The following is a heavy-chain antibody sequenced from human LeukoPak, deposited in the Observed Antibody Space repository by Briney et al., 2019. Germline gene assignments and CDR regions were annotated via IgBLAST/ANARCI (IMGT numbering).Heavy chain of an antibody. CDR2: ISSSSSYI. V-gene: IGHV3-21*01. CDR3: ASYYDSSGYVDY. CDR1: GFTFSSYI. D-gene: IGHD3-22*01. Sequence: GGSLRLSCAASGFTFSSYIMNWVCQAPGKGLEWVSSISSSSSYIHYADSVKGRFTISRDNAKNSLYLQMNSLRAEDTAVYYCASYYDSSGYVDYWGQGTLVTVSS. J-gene: IGHJ4*02.